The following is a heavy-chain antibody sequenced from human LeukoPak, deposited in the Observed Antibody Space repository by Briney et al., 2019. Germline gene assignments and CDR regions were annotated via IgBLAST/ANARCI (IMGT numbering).Heavy chain of an antibody. CDR1: GGSISSDY. Sequence: PSETLSLTCTVSGGSISSDYWSWIRQPPGKGLEWVGSIHESGSTSYNPYLKSRVTIAVDTSKNQFSLKLSTVTAADTAEYYCARRLGGTSTGFDYWGQGTLVTVSS. CDR3: ARRLGGTSTGFDY. CDR2: IHESGST. V-gene: IGHV4-59*08. D-gene: IGHD2-2*01. J-gene: IGHJ4*02.